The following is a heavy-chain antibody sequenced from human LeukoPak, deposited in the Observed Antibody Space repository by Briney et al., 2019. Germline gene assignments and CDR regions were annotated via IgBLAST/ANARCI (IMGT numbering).Heavy chain of an antibody. V-gene: IGHV3-48*03. CDR3: ARGYDSGSYYVY. J-gene: IGHJ4*02. D-gene: IGHD3-22*01. CDR1: GFTFSSYE. Sequence: PGGSLRLSCAASGFTFSSYEMNWVRQAPGKGLEWVSYISRSASTIYYADSVKGRFTISRDNAKNSLYLQMNSLRAEDTAVYCCARGYDSGSYYVYWGQGTLVTVSS. CDR2: ISRSASTI.